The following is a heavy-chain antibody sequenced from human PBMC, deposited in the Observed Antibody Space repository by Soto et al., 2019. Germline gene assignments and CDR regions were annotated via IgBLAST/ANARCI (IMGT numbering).Heavy chain of an antibody. Sequence: QVQLVQSGAEVKKPGSSVKVSCTASGGTFSSYAVSWVRQAPGQGLEWMGAFVPIVGTADYALNFQGRITIIADESTNTGYVELSSLRSEDTAVYYCAIGSTYSGEFEFWGQGTLVTVS. CDR2: FVPIVGTA. D-gene: IGHD1-26*01. J-gene: IGHJ4*02. CDR3: AIGSTYSGEFEF. V-gene: IGHV1-69*01. CDR1: GGTFSSYA.